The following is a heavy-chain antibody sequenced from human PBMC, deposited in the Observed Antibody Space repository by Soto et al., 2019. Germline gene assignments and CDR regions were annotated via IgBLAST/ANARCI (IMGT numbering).Heavy chain of an antibody. J-gene: IGHJ5*02. CDR2: IYYSGST. V-gene: IGHV4-30-4*01. CDR1: GGSISSGDYY. CDR3: ARSNIYVVVVADEYNWFDP. D-gene: IGHD2-15*01. Sequence: PSETLSLTCTVSGGSISSGDYYWSWIRQPPGKGLEWIGYIYYSGSTYYNPSLKSRVTISVDTSKDQFSLKLSSVTAADTAVYYCARSNIYVVVVADEYNWFDPWGQGTLVTVSS.